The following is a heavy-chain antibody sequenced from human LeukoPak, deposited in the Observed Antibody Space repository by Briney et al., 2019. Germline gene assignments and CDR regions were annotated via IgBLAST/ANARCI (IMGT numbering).Heavy chain of an antibody. CDR2: IYYSGST. CDR1: GGSISSGGYY. Sequence: SETLSLTCTVSGGSISSGGYYWSWIRQHPGKGLEWIVYIYYSGSTYYNPSLKSRVTISVDTSKNQFSLKLSSVTAADTAVYYCASAIAVAGTDAFDIWGQGTMVTVSS. J-gene: IGHJ3*02. CDR3: ASAIAVAGTDAFDI. D-gene: IGHD6-19*01. V-gene: IGHV4-31*03.